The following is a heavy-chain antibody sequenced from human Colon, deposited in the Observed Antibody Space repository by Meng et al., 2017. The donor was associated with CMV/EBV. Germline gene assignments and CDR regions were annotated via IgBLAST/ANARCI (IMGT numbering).Heavy chain of an antibody. D-gene: IGHD1-26*01. CDR1: GFTFSSYA. CDR2: ISSSSSYI. V-gene: IGHV3-21*01. J-gene: IGHJ4*02. Sequence: GGSLRLSCAASGFTFSSYAMSWVRQAPGKGLEWVSSISSSSSYIYYADSVKGRFTISRDNAKNSLYLQMNSLRAEDTAVYYCARVPVGATTPPVDYWGQGTLVTVSS. CDR3: ARVPVGATTPPVDY.